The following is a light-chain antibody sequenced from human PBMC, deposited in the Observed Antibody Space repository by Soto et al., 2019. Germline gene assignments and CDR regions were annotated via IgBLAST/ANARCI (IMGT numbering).Light chain of an antibody. Sequence: DIVMTQSPDSLAVSLGERATIDCKSSQSLLYSPNTKNYLAWYQQKPGQPPKLLIYWASTRESGVPDRFTGNGSGTHFTLTISSLQAEDVAVYYCQQYYDAPQTFGRGTKVEIK. CDR1: QSLLYSPNTKNY. CDR2: WAS. V-gene: IGKV4-1*01. CDR3: QQYYDAPQT. J-gene: IGKJ1*01.